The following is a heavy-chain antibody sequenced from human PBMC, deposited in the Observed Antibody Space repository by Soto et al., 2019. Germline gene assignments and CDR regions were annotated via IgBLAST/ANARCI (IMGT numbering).Heavy chain of an antibody. Sequence: EVQLVESGGGLVQPGGSLRLSCAASGFTFSTYWMSWVRQAPGKGLEWVANIKHDGSDKYYVDSVKGRFTISRDNAKSSLFLQMNSLRAEATAVYYCARDCGTVGAPRPWLWGQGTLVTVSS. CDR2: IKHDGSDK. J-gene: IGHJ4*02. V-gene: IGHV3-7*01. CDR1: GFTFSTYW. D-gene: IGHD1-26*01. CDR3: ARDCGTVGAPRPWL.